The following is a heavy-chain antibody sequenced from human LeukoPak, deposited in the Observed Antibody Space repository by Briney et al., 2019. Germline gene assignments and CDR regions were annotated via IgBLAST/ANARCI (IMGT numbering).Heavy chain of an antibody. D-gene: IGHD6-6*01. CDR1: GGTVSNYA. CDR2: IIPIFATA. V-gene: IGHV1-69*13. J-gene: IGHJ4*02. Sequence: SVKVSCKASGGTVSNYAISWVLQAAGQGLEWMGGIIPIFATANYTQKLQGRVTITADDTTSTAYMAPSSIRTDDTALYYCARAGSSSFEDFDYWGQGTLVTVSS. CDR3: ARAGSSSFEDFDY.